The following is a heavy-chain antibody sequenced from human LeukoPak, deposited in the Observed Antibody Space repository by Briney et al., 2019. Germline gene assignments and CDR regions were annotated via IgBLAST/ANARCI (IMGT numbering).Heavy chain of an antibody. CDR3: ARAHYDFWSGYYYDY. J-gene: IGHJ4*02. Sequence: QPGGSRRISYAASGFTFSDPYMGLVRPAPGQVLDLVARTTNKANSYTTEYAASVKGRFTISRDDSKNSLYLQMNSLKTEDTAVYYCARAHYDFWSGYYYDYWGQGTLVTVSS. CDR1: GFTFSDPY. V-gene: IGHV3-72*01. D-gene: IGHD3-3*01. CDR2: TTNKANSYTT.